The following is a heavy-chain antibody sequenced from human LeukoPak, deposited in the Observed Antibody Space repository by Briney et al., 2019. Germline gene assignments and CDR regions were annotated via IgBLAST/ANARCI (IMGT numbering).Heavy chain of an antibody. CDR1: GGSISSFY. J-gene: IGHJ4*02. CDR2: IYSSGST. D-gene: IGHD1-1*01. Sequence: SETLSLTCTGSGGSISSFYWSWIRQPPGKGLEWIGYIYSSGSTKYNPSLKSRVTMSVDTSKNQFSPKVSSVTAADTAVYFCAREGTTGWAFWGQGTLVTVSS. V-gene: IGHV4-59*01. CDR3: AREGTTGWAF.